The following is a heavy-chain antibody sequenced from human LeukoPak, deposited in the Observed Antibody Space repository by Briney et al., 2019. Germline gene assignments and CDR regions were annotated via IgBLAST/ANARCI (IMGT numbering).Heavy chain of an antibody. D-gene: IGHD3-3*01. CDR1: GYTFTSYF. CDR2: INPSRCST. J-gene: IGHJ4*02. Sequence: ASVKVSCKASGYTFTSYFMHCVRQAPRQRLEWMGIINPSRCSTNYAQKFEGRVTMTRDTSTSTAYMELSSLRSEDTAVYYCARAGDFWSGYYFDYWGQGTLVTVSS. V-gene: IGHV1-46*01. CDR3: ARAGDFWSGYYFDY.